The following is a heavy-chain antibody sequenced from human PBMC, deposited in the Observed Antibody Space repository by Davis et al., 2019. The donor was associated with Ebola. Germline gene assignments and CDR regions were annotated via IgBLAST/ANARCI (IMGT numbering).Heavy chain of an antibody. V-gene: IGHV4-39*01. D-gene: IGHD3-3*01. CDR2: IYYSGST. CDR1: GGSISSSSYY. J-gene: IGHJ4*02. Sequence: MPGGSLRLSCTVSGGSISSSSYYWGWIRQPPGKGLEWIGSIYYSGSTYYNPSLKSRVTISVDTSKNQFSLKLSSVTAADTAVYYCARSNFWSGFDYWGQGTLVTVSS. CDR3: ARSNFWSGFDY.